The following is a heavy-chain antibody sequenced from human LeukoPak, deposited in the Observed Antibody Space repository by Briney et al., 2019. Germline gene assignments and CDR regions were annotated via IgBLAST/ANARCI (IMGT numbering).Heavy chain of an antibody. J-gene: IGHJ4*02. Sequence: GGSMRLSCAASGFTFRTHWMHWVRQVAEKVLVWVSRINSDGSSISYADSVKGRFTISRNNAKNTLYLQMNSLRAEDTAVYYCSSGYRYGDFDYWGQGTLVTVSS. V-gene: IGHV3-74*01. CDR1: GFTFRTHW. D-gene: IGHD5-18*01. CDR2: INSDGSSI. CDR3: SSGYRYGDFDY.